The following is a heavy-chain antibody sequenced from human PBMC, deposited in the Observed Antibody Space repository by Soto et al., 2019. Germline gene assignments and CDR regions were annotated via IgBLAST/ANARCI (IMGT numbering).Heavy chain of an antibody. V-gene: IGHV1-18*01. D-gene: IGHD2-15*01. J-gene: IGHJ5*02. CDR2: ISAYNGNT. CDR1: GYTFTSYD. Sequence: GASVKVSCKASGYTFTSYDISWVRQAPGQGLEWMGWISAYNGNTNYAQKLQGRVTMTTDTSTSTAYMELRSLRSDDTAVYYCARGFRVAGTSWWFDTWGQGTLVTVSS. CDR3: ARGFRVAGTSWWFDT.